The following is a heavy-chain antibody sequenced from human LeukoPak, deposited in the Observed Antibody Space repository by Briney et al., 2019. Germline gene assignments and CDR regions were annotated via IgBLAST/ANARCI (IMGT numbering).Heavy chain of an antibody. V-gene: IGHV3-33*06. CDR3: AKDTAIQFLEPAF. D-gene: IGHD3-3*01. J-gene: IGHJ4*02. CDR2: IWFDGSVK. Sequence: PGGSLRVSCAASGFTFNTHGMHWVRQAPGKGLEWLAAIWFDGSVKHYSDAVKGRFTISRDNSLDTLYLQMNSLRVEDTAIYYCAKDTAIQFLEPAFWGQGTLATVSS. CDR1: GFTFNTHG.